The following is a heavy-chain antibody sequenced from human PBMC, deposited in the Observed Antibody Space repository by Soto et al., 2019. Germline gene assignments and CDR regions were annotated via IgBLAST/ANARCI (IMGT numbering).Heavy chain of an antibody. CDR2: INAGNGNT. J-gene: IGHJ5*02. D-gene: IGHD3-16*01. Sequence: QVQLVQSGAEEKKPGASMKVSCKASGYTLTSYAIHWVRQAPGQRLEWMGWINAGNGNTKYSQKFQGRVTITRDTSAKTAYVDLSSLTSEDTAVYYCARELGADPWVWLDPWGQGTLVTVSS. CDR3: ARELGADPWVWLDP. CDR1: GYTLTSYA. V-gene: IGHV1-3*05.